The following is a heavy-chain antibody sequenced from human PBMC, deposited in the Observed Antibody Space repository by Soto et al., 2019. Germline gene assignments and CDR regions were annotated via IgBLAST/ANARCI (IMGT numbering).Heavy chain of an antibody. D-gene: IGHD3-9*01. Sequence: PXGSLRLSCAASGVTFSNYAMSWVRQAPGKGLDWVSGISGSGGSTYYADSVKGRFTISRDNSKNTLYLQMNSLRAEDTAVYYCAKVSGGDDILTGYYHSYYYGMDVWGHGTTVTVS. CDR1: GVTFSNYA. V-gene: IGHV3-23*01. CDR2: ISGSGGST. CDR3: AKVSGGDDILTGYYHSYYYGMDV. J-gene: IGHJ6*02.